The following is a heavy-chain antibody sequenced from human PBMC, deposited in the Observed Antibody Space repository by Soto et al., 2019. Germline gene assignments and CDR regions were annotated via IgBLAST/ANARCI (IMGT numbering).Heavy chain of an antibody. Sequence: VQLQQWGAGLLKPSETLSLTCAVYGGSFSGYYWSCIRQPPGKGLEWLGEINHSGSTNYNPSLKSRVTISVDTSKNQFSLKLSSVTAADTDVYYCANIHDHAPWGQGPLVTVSS. CDR3: ANIHDHAP. J-gene: IGHJ4*02. CDR2: INHSGST. CDR1: GGSFSGYY. V-gene: IGHV4-34*01.